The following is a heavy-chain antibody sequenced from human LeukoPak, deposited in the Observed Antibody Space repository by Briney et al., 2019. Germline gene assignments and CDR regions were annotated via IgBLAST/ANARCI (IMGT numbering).Heavy chain of an antibody. D-gene: IGHD2-2*01. V-gene: IGHV1-24*01. CDR2: FDPEDGET. CDR1: GYTLTELS. J-gene: IGHJ4*02. Sequence: ASVKVSCKVSGYTLTELSMHWVRHAPGKGLEWMGGFDPEDGETIYAQKIQGRVTITEDTSTDTAYMEVSSLMSEDTAVYYCATSPGFVVVPAARGDLSYWGGGRLVIVAS. CDR3: ATSPGFVVVPAARGDLSY.